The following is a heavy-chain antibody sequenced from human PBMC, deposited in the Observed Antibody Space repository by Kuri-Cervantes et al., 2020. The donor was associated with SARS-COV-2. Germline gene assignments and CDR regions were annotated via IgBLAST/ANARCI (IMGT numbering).Heavy chain of an antibody. Sequence: GESLKISCAASGFTFSSYAMHWVRQAPGKGLEWVAVISYDGSNKYYADSVKGRFTISRDNSKNTLYLQMNSLRAEDTAVYYCARIMFMVRGRPGGQDVWGKGTTVTVSS. J-gene: IGHJ6*04. CDR2: ISYDGSNK. V-gene: IGHV3-30*04. CDR1: GFTFSSYA. CDR3: ARIMFMVRGRPGGQDV. D-gene: IGHD3-10*01.